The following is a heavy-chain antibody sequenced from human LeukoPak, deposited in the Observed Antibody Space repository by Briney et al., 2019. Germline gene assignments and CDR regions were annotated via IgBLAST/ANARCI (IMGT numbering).Heavy chain of an antibody. Sequence: SVKVSCKASGGTSNSHAISWVRQAPGQGLEWMGRIIPNLGTTNRAQNFQDRVTLTADKSTNTAYMELTSLTSDDTAVYYCATTNDGGGYQWRDFFDFWGQGTLVTVSS. CDR3: ATTNDGGGYQWRDFFDF. V-gene: IGHV1-69*04. J-gene: IGHJ4*02. CDR1: GGTSNSHA. D-gene: IGHD3-22*01. CDR2: IIPNLGTT.